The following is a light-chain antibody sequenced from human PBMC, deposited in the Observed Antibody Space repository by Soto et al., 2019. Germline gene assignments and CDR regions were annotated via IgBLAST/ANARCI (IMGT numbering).Light chain of an antibody. V-gene: IGKV4-1*01. CDR3: QQYYNTPLT. Sequence: DIVMTQSPDSLAVSLGERVTINCKSSQSVLYSSNNRNYLAWFQQKPGQPPKLLIYWASTRESGVPDRFSGSGSGTDFTLTINGLQAEDVAVYYCQQYYNTPLTFGGGTKVEI. J-gene: IGKJ4*01. CDR2: WAS. CDR1: QSVLYSSNNRNY.